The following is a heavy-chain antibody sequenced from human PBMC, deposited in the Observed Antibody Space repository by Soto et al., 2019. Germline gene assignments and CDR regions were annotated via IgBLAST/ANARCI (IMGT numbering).Heavy chain of an antibody. CDR1: GGIFSGYA. J-gene: IGHJ6*02. CDR2: IIPIFGPA. Sequence: SVKVSCKASGGIFSGYAISWVRQAPGQGLEWMGGIIPIFGPANYAQKFQGRVTITADESTSTAYMYLSSLRSEDTAVYYCARGGYSGYDYNYYYYGMDVWGQGTTVTVSS. CDR3: ARGGYSGYDYNYYYYGMDV. D-gene: IGHD5-12*01. V-gene: IGHV1-69*13.